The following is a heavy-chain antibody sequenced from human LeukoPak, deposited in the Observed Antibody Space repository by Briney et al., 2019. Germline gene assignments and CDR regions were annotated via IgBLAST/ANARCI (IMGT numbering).Heavy chain of an antibody. Sequence: SETLSLTCTVSGGSISSSSYYWGWIRQPPGKGLEWIGSIYYSGSTYYNPSLKSRVTISVDTSKNQFSLKLSSVTAADTAVYYCASRYSSSWYYFDYWGQGTLVTVYS. CDR2: IYYSGST. CDR1: GGSISSSSYY. J-gene: IGHJ4*02. CDR3: ASRYSSSWYYFDY. V-gene: IGHV4-39*01. D-gene: IGHD6-13*01.